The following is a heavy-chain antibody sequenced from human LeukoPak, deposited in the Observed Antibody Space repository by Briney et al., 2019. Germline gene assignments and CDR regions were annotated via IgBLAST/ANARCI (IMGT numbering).Heavy chain of an antibody. Sequence: SETLSLTCTVSGGSISGYYWNWIRQPAGKGLEWIGRIYTSGSTNYNPSLNSRVTMSVDTSKNQFSLKLFSVTAADTAVYYCARDLGGYNYGYSFDYWGQGTLVTVSS. V-gene: IGHV4-4*07. J-gene: IGHJ4*02. CDR3: ARDLGGYNYGYSFDY. CDR1: GGSISGYY. D-gene: IGHD5-18*01. CDR2: IYTSGST.